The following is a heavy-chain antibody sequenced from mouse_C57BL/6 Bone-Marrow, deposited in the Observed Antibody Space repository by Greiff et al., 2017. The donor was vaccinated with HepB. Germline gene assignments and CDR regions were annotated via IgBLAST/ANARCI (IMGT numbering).Heavy chain of an antibody. CDR3: ARRNLYYFDY. CDR2: IYPRSGNT. V-gene: IGHV1-81*01. CDR1: GYTFTSYG. Sequence: QVQLKESGAELARPGALVKLSCKASGYTFTSYGISWVKQRTGQGLEWIGEIYPRSGNTYYNEKFKGKATLTADKSSSTAYMELRSLTSEDSAVYFCARRNLYYFDYWGQGTTLTVSS. J-gene: IGHJ2*01.